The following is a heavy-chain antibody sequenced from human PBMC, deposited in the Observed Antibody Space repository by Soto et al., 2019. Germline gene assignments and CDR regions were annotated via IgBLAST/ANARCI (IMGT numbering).Heavy chain of an antibody. CDR3: AHSRESIKAGGTGMDV. CDR1: GFSLSTRGVG. J-gene: IGHJ6*02. Sequence: QITLKESGPTLVKPTQTLTLTCTFSGFSLSTRGVGVGWIRQPPGKALEWLALIYWDYDKSYSPSLKSRLAITSDTSKNQVVLTMTKMDPVDTATYYCAHSRESIKAGGTGMDVWGQGTTVTVSS. D-gene: IGHD6-13*01. V-gene: IGHV2-5*02. CDR2: IYWDYDK.